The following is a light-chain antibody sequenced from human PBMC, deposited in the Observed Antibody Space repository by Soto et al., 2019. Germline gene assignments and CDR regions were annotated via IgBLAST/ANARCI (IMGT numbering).Light chain of an antibody. V-gene: IGKV3-20*01. CDR3: QVYGSSSKT. Sequence: EIVLTQSPDTLSLSPGERATLSCRASQTVTSGYVAWYQQKPGQAPRLLMYSVSTGATGIPDRFSGSGSGTDFTLTISRLEPEDFAVYFCQVYGSSSKTFGRGTKVDIK. CDR1: QTVTSGY. J-gene: IGKJ1*01. CDR2: SVS.